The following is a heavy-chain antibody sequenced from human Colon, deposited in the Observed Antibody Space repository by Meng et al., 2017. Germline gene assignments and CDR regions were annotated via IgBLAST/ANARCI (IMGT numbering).Heavy chain of an antibody. V-gene: IGHV1-69*05. Sequence: SVKVSCNASGGTFSSYAISWVRQAPGQGLEWMGGIIPIFGTANYAQKFQGRVTITTDESTSTAYMELSSLRSEDTAVYYCAWGSGSYPPSYYYGMDVWGQGTTVTVSS. CDR1: GGTFSSYA. CDR3: AWGSGSYPPSYYYGMDV. CDR2: IIPIFGTA. J-gene: IGHJ6*02. D-gene: IGHD3-10*01.